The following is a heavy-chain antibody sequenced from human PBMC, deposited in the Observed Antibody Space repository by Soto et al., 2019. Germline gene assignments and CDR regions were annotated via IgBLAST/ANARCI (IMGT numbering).Heavy chain of an antibody. J-gene: IGHJ5*02. CDR3: AGHGFIAAAANNWFDP. CDR1: GGSFSGYY. Sequence: SETLSLTCAVYGGSFSGYYWSWIRQPPGKGLEWIGEINHSGSTNYNPSLKSRVTISVDTSKNQLSLKLSSVTAADTAVYYCAGHGFIAAAANNWFDPWGQGTLVTVSS. CDR2: INHSGST. V-gene: IGHV4-34*01. D-gene: IGHD6-13*01.